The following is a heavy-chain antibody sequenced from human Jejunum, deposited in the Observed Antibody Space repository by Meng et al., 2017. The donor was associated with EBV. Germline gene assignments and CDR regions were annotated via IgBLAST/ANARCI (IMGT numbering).Heavy chain of an antibody. D-gene: IGHD4-17*01. V-gene: IGHV3-53*01. Sequence: VQLVEAGGGLIQPGGSLRLSCAASGFTVSSDYMSWVRQAPGKGLEWVSVISTGGSIFYADSVKGRFTISRDNSKNTLYLQMNSLGAEDTAVYYCARHRDVDYHLHYWGQGSLVTVSS. CDR1: GFTVSSDY. J-gene: IGHJ4*02. CDR2: ISTGGSI. CDR3: ARHRDVDYHLHY.